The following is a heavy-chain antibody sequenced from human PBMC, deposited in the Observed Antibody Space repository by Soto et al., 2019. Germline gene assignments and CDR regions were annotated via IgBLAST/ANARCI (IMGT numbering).Heavy chain of an antibody. J-gene: IGHJ5*02. D-gene: IGHD6-13*01. CDR2: INHSGST. CDR3: ARVDSRVNWFDP. Sequence: SETLSLTCAVYGGSFSGYYWSWIRQPPGKGLEWIGEINHSGSTNYNPSLKSRDTISVDTSKNQFSLKLSSVTAADTAVYYCARVDSRVNWFDPWGQGTLVTVSS. CDR1: GGSFSGYY. V-gene: IGHV4-34*01.